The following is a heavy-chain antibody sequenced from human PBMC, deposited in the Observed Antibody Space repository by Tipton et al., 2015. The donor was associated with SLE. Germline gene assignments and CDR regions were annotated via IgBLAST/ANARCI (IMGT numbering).Heavy chain of an antibody. J-gene: IGHJ6*02. D-gene: IGHD3-16*01. CDR1: GGSIISSTYY. Sequence: TLSLTCTVSGGSIISSTYYWGWIRQPPGKGLEWIGKIYHSGYTYYNPSLHSRGTISVDTSKNQFSLKVTSATAADTAVYYCAREVGAPGDHYYALNVWGQGTTVTVSS. CDR2: IYHSGYT. V-gene: IGHV4-39*02. CDR3: AREVGAPGDHYYALNV.